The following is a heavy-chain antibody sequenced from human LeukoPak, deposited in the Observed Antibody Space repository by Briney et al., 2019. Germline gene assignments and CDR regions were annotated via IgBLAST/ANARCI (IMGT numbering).Heavy chain of an antibody. Sequence: ASVKVSCKASGYTFTSHYMHWVRQAPGQGLEWMGLINPTGSSTGYAQKFQGRVTMTRDMSTSTVYMELSSLRSEDTAVYYCASTTHGAVTTLDYWGQGTLVTVSS. J-gene: IGHJ4*02. V-gene: IGHV1-46*01. CDR2: INPTGSST. CDR3: ASTTHGAVTTLDY. D-gene: IGHD4-17*01. CDR1: GYTFTSHY.